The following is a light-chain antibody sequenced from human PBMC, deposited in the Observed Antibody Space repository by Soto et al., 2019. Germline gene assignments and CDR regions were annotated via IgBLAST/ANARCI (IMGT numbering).Light chain of an antibody. CDR1: SSDVGSYNL. Sequence: QSALTKPASVSGSPGQSITISCTGTSSDVGSYNLVSWYQQHPGKAPKLMIYEGSKRPSGISNRFSGSKSGNTASLTISGLQAEDEAEYYCCSYADSSRIYVFGSGTKVTV. V-gene: IGLV2-23*01. CDR2: EGS. J-gene: IGLJ1*01. CDR3: CSYADSSRIYV.